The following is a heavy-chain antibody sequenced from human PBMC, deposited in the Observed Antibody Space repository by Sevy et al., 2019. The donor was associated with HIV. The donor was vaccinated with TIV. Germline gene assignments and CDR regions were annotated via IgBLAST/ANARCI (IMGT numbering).Heavy chain of an antibody. CDR3: ATTNCYYDSSGYPFDY. D-gene: IGHD3-22*01. V-gene: IGHV1-24*01. Sequence: ASVKVSCKVSGYTLTELSMHWVRQAPGKGLEWMGSFDPEDGETINQQKFQGRVTLTGDTSTDTAYMELSSLVSEDTAVYYCATTNCYYDSSGYPFDYWGQGTLVTVSS. CDR2: FDPEDGET. J-gene: IGHJ4*02. CDR1: GYTLTELS.